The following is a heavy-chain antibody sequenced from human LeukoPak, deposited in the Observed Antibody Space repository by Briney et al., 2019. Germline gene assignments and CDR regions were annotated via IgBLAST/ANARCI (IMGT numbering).Heavy chain of an antibody. J-gene: IGHJ4*02. Sequence: GGSLRLSCAGSGFTFSSYSMNWVRQAPGKGLEWVSYIGAAGSTIYYADSVKGRFTISRDNAKNSLFLQMNSLRAEDTAVYYCARDSSTYAGPPDYWGQGTLVTVSS. CDR1: GFTFSSYS. V-gene: IGHV3-48*01. D-gene: IGHD2-2*01. CDR3: ARDSSTYAGPPDY. CDR2: IGAAGSTI.